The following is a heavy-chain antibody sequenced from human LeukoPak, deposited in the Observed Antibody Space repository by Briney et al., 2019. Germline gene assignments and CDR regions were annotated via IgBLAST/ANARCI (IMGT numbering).Heavy chain of an antibody. Sequence: GGSLRLSCAASGFIFNTYWMTWVRQAPGKGLEWVANIKHDGSEKYYVDSVRGRLTISRDNAKNSLFLQMNSLRAEDTAVYYCARAQAGWGVASISGYYYYAMDVWGQGTTVTVSS. D-gene: IGHD3-3*02. V-gene: IGHV3-7*01. CDR1: GFIFNTYW. J-gene: IGHJ6*02. CDR2: IKHDGSEK. CDR3: ARAQAGWGVASISGYYYYAMDV.